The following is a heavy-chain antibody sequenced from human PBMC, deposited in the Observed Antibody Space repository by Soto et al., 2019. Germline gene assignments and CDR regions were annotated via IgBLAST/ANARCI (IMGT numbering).Heavy chain of an antibody. Sequence: SETLSLTCTVSGGSISSYYWSWIRQPPGKGLEWIGYIYYSGSTNYNPSLKSRVTISVDTSKNQFSLKLSSVTAADTAVYYCAGTRGYCSGGSCPTVVDYWGQGTLVTVSS. V-gene: IGHV4-59*01. CDR2: IYYSGST. D-gene: IGHD2-15*01. CDR1: GGSISSYY. J-gene: IGHJ4*02. CDR3: AGTRGYCSGGSCPTVVDY.